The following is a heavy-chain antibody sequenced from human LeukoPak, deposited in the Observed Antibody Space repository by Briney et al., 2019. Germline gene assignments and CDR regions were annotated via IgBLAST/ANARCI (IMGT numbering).Heavy chain of an antibody. J-gene: IGHJ4*02. Sequence: GGSLRLSCAASGFTFSNYYMSWIRQAPGKGLEWVSYISSSATTIYYAESVKGRFTISRDNTKNSLYLQMDSLRAEDTAVYYCAKDPRIPYYDSSGYYDYWGQGTLVTVSS. D-gene: IGHD3-22*01. CDR3: AKDPRIPYYDSSGYYDY. CDR1: GFTFSNYY. CDR2: ISSSATTI. V-gene: IGHV3-11*04.